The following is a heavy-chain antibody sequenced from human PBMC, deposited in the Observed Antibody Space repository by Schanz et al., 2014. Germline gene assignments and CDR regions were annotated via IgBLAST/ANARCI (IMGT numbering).Heavy chain of an antibody. CDR1: GFTFSGYS. D-gene: IGHD3-10*01. J-gene: IGHJ4*02. CDR2: VSSDGNND. Sequence: VQLVESGGGLVQPGGSLRLSCAASGFTFSGYSMNWVRQAPGKGLEWVALVSSDGNNDYYTDSVKGRFTISRDNSKNTVHLQMNSLRPEDTAVYYCAKYRGYYRVSGSYRELEYWGQGTLVTVSS. CDR3: AKYRGYYRVSGSYRELEY. V-gene: IGHV3-30*18.